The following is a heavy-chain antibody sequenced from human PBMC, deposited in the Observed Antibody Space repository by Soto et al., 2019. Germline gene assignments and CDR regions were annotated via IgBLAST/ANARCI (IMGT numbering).Heavy chain of an antibody. D-gene: IGHD1-26*01. J-gene: IGHJ3*02. V-gene: IGHV4-31*03. CDR2: IYHTGMT. CDR1: GGSISTGGYY. CDR3: ATVRWELHDAVDI. Sequence: QVQLQESGPGLVKPSQTLSLTCTVSGGSISTGGYYWSWIRQHPGRGMEWIGYIYHTGMTFSNPSLQSRVAISIDTYKNKFSLKLSSVTAADTAVYYCATVRWELHDAVDIWGQGTMVSVSS.